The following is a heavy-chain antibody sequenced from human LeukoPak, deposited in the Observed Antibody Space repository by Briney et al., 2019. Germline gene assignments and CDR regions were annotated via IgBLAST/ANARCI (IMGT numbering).Heavy chain of an antibody. V-gene: IGHV3-53*01. CDR2: IYSGGAT. D-gene: IGHD3-16*01. CDR3: VRQMGMGVDS. J-gene: IGHJ4*02. Sequence: GGSLRLSCAASGFTVSINYMNWVRQTPGKGLEWVSVIYSGGATYYADPVKGRFTISRDNSKNTLYLQMNSLRPEDTAVYYCVRQMGMGVDSWGQGTLVTLSS. CDR1: GFTVSINY.